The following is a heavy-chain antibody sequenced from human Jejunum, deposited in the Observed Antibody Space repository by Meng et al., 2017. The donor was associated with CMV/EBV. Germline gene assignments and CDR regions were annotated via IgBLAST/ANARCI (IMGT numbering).Heavy chain of an antibody. CDR2: IRSKNSGGTT. CDR3: TRCGINCYLDY. J-gene: IGHJ4*03. CDR1: GFSAGDSF. D-gene: IGHD2-15*01. V-gene: IGHV3-49*04. Sequence: SGFSAGDSFMTLVRQAPGKGLEWVGFIRSKNSGGTTEYAASVKGRFTISRDESNSVAYLQMNSLRIEDTAVYYCTRCGINCYLDYWGQGTRVTVSS.